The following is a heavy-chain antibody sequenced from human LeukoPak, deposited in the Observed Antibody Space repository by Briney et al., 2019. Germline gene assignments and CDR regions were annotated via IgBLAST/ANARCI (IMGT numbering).Heavy chain of an antibody. CDR3: ARDYDILTGYSYGMDV. CDR1: GYTFTSYG. CDR2: ISAYNGNT. V-gene: IGHV1-18*01. J-gene: IGHJ6*02. D-gene: IGHD3-9*01. Sequence: ASVKVSCNASGYTFTSYGICWVRQAPGQGLELMGWISAYNGNTNYAQKLQGRVTMTTDTSSSTAYMELGSLRSDDTAVYYCARDYDILTGYSYGMDVWGQGTTVTVSS.